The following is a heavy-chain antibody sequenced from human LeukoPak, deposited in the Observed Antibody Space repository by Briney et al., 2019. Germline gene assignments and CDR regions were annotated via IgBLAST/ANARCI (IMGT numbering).Heavy chain of an antibody. J-gene: IGHJ4*02. CDR1: GGSISSYY. Sequence: SETLSLTCTVSGGSISSYYWSWIRQPAGKGLEWIGRIYTSGSTNYNPSLKSRVTMSVDTSKNQFSLKLSSVTAADTAVYYCASTYYYGSGSYLSFDYWGQGTLVTVSS. CDR3: ASTYYYGSGSYLSFDY. V-gene: IGHV4-4*07. D-gene: IGHD3-10*01. CDR2: IYTSGST.